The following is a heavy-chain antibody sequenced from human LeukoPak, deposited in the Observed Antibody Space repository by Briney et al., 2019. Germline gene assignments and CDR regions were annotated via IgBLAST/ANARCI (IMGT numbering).Heavy chain of an antibody. CDR1: GFTFSSYA. D-gene: IGHD3-3*01. V-gene: IGHV3-23*01. CDR3: AINNDYDFWSGYYTGVDY. Sequence: GGSLRLSCAASGFTFSSYAMSWVRQAPGKGLEWVSAISGSGGSTYYADSVKGRFTISRDNSKNTLYLRMNSLRAEDTAVYYCAINNDYDFWSGYYTGVDYWGQGTLVTVSS. J-gene: IGHJ4*02. CDR2: ISGSGGST.